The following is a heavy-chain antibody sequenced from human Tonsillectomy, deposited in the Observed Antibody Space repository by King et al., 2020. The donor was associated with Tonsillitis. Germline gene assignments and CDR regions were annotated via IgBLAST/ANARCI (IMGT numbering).Heavy chain of an antibody. V-gene: IGHV3-21*01. Sequence: VQLVESGGGLVKPGGSLRLSCAASGFTFSYYSMNWVRQAPGKGLEWVSSISISSTDIYYADSVKGRFTISRDNAKNSLYLQMNSLRAEDTSVYYCARGYYYDTSGFADYRGQGTLVTVSS. CDR1: GFTFSYYS. CDR2: ISISSTDI. D-gene: IGHD3-22*01. CDR3: ARGYYYDTSGFADY. J-gene: IGHJ4*02.